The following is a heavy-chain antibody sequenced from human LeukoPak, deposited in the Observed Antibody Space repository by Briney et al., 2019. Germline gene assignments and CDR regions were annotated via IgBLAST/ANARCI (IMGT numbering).Heavy chain of an antibody. CDR2: IYYSGNT. CDR1: GGSISSGDYY. J-gene: IGHJ4*02. Sequence: SETLSLTCSVSGGSISSGDYYWSWIRQPPGKCLEWIGYIYYSGNTYYNPSLKSRVTISVDTSKNQFSLKLNSVTAADTAVYYCARYDYGSYGSYYDYWGQGTLVTVSS. V-gene: IGHV4-30-4*01. D-gene: IGHD4-11*01. CDR3: ARYDYGSYGSYYDY.